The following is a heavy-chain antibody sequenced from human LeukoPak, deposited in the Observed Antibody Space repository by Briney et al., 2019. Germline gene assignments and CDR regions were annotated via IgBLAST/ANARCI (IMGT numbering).Heavy chain of an antibody. J-gene: IGHJ3*02. CDR3: AKAGYCSSTSCSARSAFDI. CDR1: GFTFSSYA. CDR2: ISPTTGTT. Sequence: GGSLRLSCAASGFTFSSYAMSWIRQAPGKGLEWLSAISPTTGTTFYADSVKGRFTISRDNSKNTLYLQMNSLRAEDTAIYYCAKAGYCSSTSCSARSAFDIWGQGTMVTVSS. D-gene: IGHD2-2*01. V-gene: IGHV3-23*01.